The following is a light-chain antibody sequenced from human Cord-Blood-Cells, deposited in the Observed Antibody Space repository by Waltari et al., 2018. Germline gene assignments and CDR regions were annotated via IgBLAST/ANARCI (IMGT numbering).Light chain of an antibody. J-gene: IGLJ2*01. CDR3: LLSYSGAHVV. V-gene: IGLV7-46*01. CDR1: TGAVTSGHY. Sequence: QAVVTQEPSLTVSPGGTVPLTCGSSTGAVTSGHYPHWFQQKPGQAPRTLIYDTSNKHSWTPARFSGSLLGGKAALTLSGAQPEDEAEYYCLLSYSGAHVVFGGGTKLTVL. CDR2: DTS.